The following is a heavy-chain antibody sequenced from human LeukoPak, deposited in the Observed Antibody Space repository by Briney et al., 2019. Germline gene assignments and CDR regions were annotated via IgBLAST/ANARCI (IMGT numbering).Heavy chain of an antibody. CDR2: ISSDGSNK. Sequence: GGSLRLSCAASGFTFSSYGMHWVRQAPGKGLEWVAVISSDGSNKYYADSVKGRFTISRDNSKNTLYLQMNSLRAEDTAVYYCAKEEGLFWSGYFGALDIWGQGTMVTVSS. CDR3: AKEEGLFWSGYFGALDI. V-gene: IGHV3-30*18. D-gene: IGHD3-3*01. J-gene: IGHJ3*02. CDR1: GFTFSSYG.